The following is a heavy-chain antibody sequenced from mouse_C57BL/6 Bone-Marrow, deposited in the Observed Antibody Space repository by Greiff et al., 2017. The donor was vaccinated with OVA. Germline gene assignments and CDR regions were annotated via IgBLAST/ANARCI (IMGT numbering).Heavy chain of an antibody. CDR3: ARFRTGPFDY. CDR2: IYPRSGNT. D-gene: IGHD4-1*01. CDR1: GYTFTSYG. J-gene: IGHJ2*01. Sequence: VQLQQSGAELARPGASVKLSCKASGYTFTSYGISWVKQRTGQGLEWIGEIYPRSGNTYYNEKFKGKATLTADKSSSTAYMELRSLTSEDSAVYFCARFRTGPFDYWGQGTTRTVSS. V-gene: IGHV1-81*01.